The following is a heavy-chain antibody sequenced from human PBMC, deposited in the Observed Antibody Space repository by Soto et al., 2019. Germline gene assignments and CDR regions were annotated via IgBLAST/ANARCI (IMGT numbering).Heavy chain of an antibody. J-gene: IGHJ4*02. CDR3: ARDPQTERYSGEDY. CDR1: GYTFTSYG. D-gene: IGHD2-21*01. Sequence: ASVKVSCKASGYTFTSYGICWVRQAPGQGLEWMGWISAYNGNTNYAQKLQGRVTMTTDTSTSTAYMELRSLRSDDTAVYYCARDPQTERYSGEDYWGQGTLVTVSS. V-gene: IGHV1-18*01. CDR2: ISAYNGNT.